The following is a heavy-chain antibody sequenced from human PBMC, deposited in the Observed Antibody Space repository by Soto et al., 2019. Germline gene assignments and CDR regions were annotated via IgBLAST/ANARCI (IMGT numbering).Heavy chain of an antibody. J-gene: IGHJ3*01. CDR2: ISAIGGNT. Sequence: EVQLLESGGGLVQPGGSLRLSCAASAFTLNTYAMSWVRQAPGKGLEWVSVISAIGGNTYYADSVKGRFTISKDISKSTLYLQMDTLRAEDTAVYYCAKDRGGYCTNGVCFYDAFDLWGQGTMVTVSS. D-gene: IGHD2-8*01. CDR3: AKDRGGYCTNGVCFYDAFDL. V-gene: IGHV3-23*01. CDR1: AFTLNTYA.